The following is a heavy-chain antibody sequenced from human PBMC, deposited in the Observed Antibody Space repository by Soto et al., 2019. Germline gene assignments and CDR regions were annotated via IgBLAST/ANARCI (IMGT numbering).Heavy chain of an antibody. CDR3: AKGLRGEYQLLYPYYYYYGMDV. Sequence: HPGGSLRLSCAASGFTFSSYAMSWVRQAPGKGLEWVSAISGSGGSTYYADSVKGRFTISRDNSKNTLYLQMNSLRAEDTAVYYCAKGLRGEYQLLYPYYYYYGMDVWGQGTTVTVSS. CDR2: ISGSGGST. D-gene: IGHD2-2*02. J-gene: IGHJ6*02. CDR1: GFTFSSYA. V-gene: IGHV3-23*01.